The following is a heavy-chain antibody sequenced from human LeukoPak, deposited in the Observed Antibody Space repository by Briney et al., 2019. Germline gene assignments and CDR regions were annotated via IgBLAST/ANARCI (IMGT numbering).Heavy chain of an antibody. J-gene: IGHJ6*03. CDR1: GFTFSSYW. CDR2: INTDGSST. D-gene: IGHD2-2*01. CDR3: ARWGSSTSPYLLYYYYMDV. Sequence: GGSLRLSCAASGFTFSSYWMHWVRQAPGKGLVWVSRINTDGSSTSYADSVKGRFTISRDNAKNTLYLQMDSLRAEDTAVYYCARWGSSTSPYLLYYYYMDVWGKGTTVTVSS. V-gene: IGHV3-74*01.